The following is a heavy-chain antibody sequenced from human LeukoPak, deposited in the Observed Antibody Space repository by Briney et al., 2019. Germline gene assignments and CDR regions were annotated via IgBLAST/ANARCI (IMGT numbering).Heavy chain of an antibody. J-gene: IGHJ5*02. D-gene: IGHD3-10*01. CDR3: ARDRAIEGLWFGKLLSWFDP. V-gene: IGHV3-48*01. Sequence: PGGSLRLSCAASGFTFSSYSMNWVRQAPGKGLEWVSYISSSSSTIYYADSVKGRFTISRDNAKNSLYLQMNSLRAEDTAVYYCARDRAIEGLWFGKLLSWFDPWGQGTLVTVSS. CDR2: ISSSSSTI. CDR1: GFTFSSYS.